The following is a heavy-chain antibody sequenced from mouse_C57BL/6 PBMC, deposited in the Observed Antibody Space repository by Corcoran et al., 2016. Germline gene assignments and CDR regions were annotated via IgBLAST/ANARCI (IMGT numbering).Heavy chain of an antibody. J-gene: IGHJ4*01. CDR3: VPIYYDYYAMDY. D-gene: IGHD2-1*01. Sequence: EVQLQQSGHELVKPGASVKISCKASGYTFTDYYINWVKQSHGKRHDCIADINPNNGGTSYNQKFKGKSTLTVEQSSSTAYMELRSLTSEDSAFDYCVPIYYDYYAMDYWGQGTSVTVSS. V-gene: IGHV1-26*01. CDR2: INPNNGGT. CDR1: GYTFTDYY.